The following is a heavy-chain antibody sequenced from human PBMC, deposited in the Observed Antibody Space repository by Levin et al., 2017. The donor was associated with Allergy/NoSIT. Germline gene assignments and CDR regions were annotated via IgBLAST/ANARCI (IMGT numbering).Heavy chain of an antibody. D-gene: IGHD2/OR15-2a*01. CDR2: ISGSGGSNT. J-gene: IGHJ4*02. V-gene: IGHV3-23*01. Sequence: GESLKISCAASGFTFTYFPMSWVRQAPGKGLQWVSSISGSGGSNTYYADSVKGRFTISRDNSKNTLYLQMNSLRVEDTAIYYCARIVIATGIDYWGLGTLVTVSS. CDR3: ARIVIATGIDY. CDR1: GFTFTYFP.